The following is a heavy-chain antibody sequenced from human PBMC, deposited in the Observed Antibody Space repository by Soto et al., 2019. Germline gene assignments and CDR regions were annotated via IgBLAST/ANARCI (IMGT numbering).Heavy chain of an antibody. CDR2: ISRSSRNI. CDR3: ARELKVAGTNSLYYYGMDV. V-gene: IGHV3-21*01. Sequence: EVQLVESGGGLVKPGGSLTLSCAASGFTFSNYTMNWVRQAPGKGLEWVSSISRSSRNIYYADSVKGRCTISRDNAKNALYLNMNGLRAGDTAVYYCARELKVAGTNSLYYYGMDVWGQGTTVTVSS. CDR1: GFTFSNYT. J-gene: IGHJ6*02. D-gene: IGHD6-19*01.